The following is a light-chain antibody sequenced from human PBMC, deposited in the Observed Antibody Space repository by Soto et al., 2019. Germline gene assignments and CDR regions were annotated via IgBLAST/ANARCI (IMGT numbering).Light chain of an antibody. J-gene: IGKJ4*01. V-gene: IGKV1-33*01. CDR3: QQYDNLPLT. CDR1: QDMSNY. Sequence: DIQMTQSPSSLSASVGDRVTITCQASQDMSNYLNWYQQKPGTAPKLLIYDASNLETGVPSRFSGRGSGTDFTFTISSLQPEDIATYYCQQYDNLPLTFGGGTKVEI. CDR2: DAS.